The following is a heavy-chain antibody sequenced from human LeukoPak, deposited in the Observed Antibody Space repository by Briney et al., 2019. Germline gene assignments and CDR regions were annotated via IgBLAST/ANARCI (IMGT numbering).Heavy chain of an antibody. Sequence: SETLSLTCTVSGGSISSYYWNWIRQPPGKGLEWIGSIYHSGSTYYNPSLKSRVTISVDTSKNQFSLKLSSVTAADTAVYYCARQTGYCSSTSCYTKNDAFDIWGQGTMVTVSS. D-gene: IGHD2-2*02. J-gene: IGHJ3*02. CDR2: IYHSGST. CDR1: GGSISSYY. CDR3: ARQTGYCSSTSCYTKNDAFDI. V-gene: IGHV4-59*08.